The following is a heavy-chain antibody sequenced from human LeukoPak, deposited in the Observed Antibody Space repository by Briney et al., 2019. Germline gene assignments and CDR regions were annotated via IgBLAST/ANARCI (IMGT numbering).Heavy chain of an antibody. CDR3: ARQRSIGYCSGGSCYSGPSYYYGMDV. CDR2: INHSGST. J-gene: IGHJ6*02. V-gene: IGHV4-34*01. Sequence: SETLSLTCAVYGGSFSGYYWSWIRQPPGKGLEWIGEINHSGSTNYNPSPKSRVTISVDTSKNQFSLKLSSVTAADTAVYYCARQRSIGYCSGGSCYSGPSYYYGMDVWGQGTTVTVSS. CDR1: GGSFSGYY. D-gene: IGHD2-15*01.